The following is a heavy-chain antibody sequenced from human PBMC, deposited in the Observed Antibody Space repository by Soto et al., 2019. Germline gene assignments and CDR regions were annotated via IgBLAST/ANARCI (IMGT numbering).Heavy chain of an antibody. Sequence: GESLKISCKGSGYSFTSYWIGWVRQMPGKGLEWMGIIYPGDSDTRYSPSFQGQVTISADKSISTAYLQWSSLKASDTAMYYCARHGAIMRGFSYYYGMDVWAKGPRSPSP. CDR1: GYSFTSYW. V-gene: IGHV5-51*01. D-gene: IGHD1-26*01. CDR2: IYPGDSDT. CDR3: ARHGAIMRGFSYYYGMDV. J-gene: IGHJ6*02.